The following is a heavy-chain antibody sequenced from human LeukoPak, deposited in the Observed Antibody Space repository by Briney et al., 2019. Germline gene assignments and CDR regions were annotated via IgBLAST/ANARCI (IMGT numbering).Heavy chain of an antibody. CDR1: GGSIRSYY. J-gene: IGHJ3*02. CDR2: IYYSGST. D-gene: IGHD3/OR15-3a*01. CDR3: ARGGLISLANTPLGAFDI. Sequence: SETLSLTCTVSGGSIRSYYWSWIRQPPGKGLEWIGFIYYSGSTNYNPSLKSRVTISVDTSKNQFSLQLDSVTPEDTAVYYCARGGLISLANTPLGAFDIWGQGTLVSVSS. V-gene: IGHV4-59*12.